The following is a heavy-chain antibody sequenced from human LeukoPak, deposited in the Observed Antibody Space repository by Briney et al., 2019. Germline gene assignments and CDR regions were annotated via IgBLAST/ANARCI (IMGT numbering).Heavy chain of an antibody. CDR1: GFTFSNSA. J-gene: IGHJ4*02. CDR2: ISGNGGSA. D-gene: IGHD3-22*01. CDR3: AKDRGSGYHYFDY. V-gene: IGHV3-23*01. Sequence: GRCLRLARAAAGFTFSNSAITWVSQAPGEGLEWVSSISGNGGSAYYAASVKGRFTISRDNSKNTLFLQMSSLRADDTAVYYCAKDRGSGYHYFDYWGQGTLVTVSS.